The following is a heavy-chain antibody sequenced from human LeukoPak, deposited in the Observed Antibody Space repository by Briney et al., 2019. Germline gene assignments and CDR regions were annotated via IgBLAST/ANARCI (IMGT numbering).Heavy chain of an antibody. CDR3: ARGGPSSITMIVVVITQFDY. CDR1: GGSFSGYY. J-gene: IGHJ4*02. CDR2: INHSGST. V-gene: IGHV4-34*01. Sequence: SETLSLTCAVYGGSFSGYYWSWIRQPPGKGLEWIGEINHSGSTNYNPSLKSRVTISVDTSKNQFSLKLSSVTAADTAVYYCARGGPSSITMIVVVITQFDYWGQGTLVTVSS. D-gene: IGHD3-22*01.